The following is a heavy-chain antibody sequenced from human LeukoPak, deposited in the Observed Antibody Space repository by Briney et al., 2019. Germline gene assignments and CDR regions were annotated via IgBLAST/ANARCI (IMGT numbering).Heavy chain of an antibody. J-gene: IGHJ5*02. CDR1: GYTFTGYY. D-gene: IGHD3-16*01. V-gene: IGHV1-2*02. CDR3: ARGFGSMYDYEKCFDP. Sequence: GASVKVSCKASGYTFTGYYIHWVRQAPGQGLEWMGWVNPNTGNTKYAQKFQGRVTMARDTSIDTAYMDLNRLTLDDTAVYFCARGFGSMYDYEKCFDPWGQGTLVTVSS. CDR2: VNPNTGNT.